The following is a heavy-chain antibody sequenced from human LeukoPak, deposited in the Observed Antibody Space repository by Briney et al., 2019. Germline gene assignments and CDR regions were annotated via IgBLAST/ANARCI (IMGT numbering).Heavy chain of an antibody. CDR2: ISGSGGST. J-gene: IGHJ4*02. CDR1: GLTFNTYV. Sequence: GGSLRLSCAASGLTFNTYVMNWVRQAPGKGLEWVSAISGSGGSTYYADSVKGRFTISRDKSKNTLYLQMNSLRAEDTAVYYCAKGELSDFDYWGRGTLVTVSS. CDR3: AKGELSDFDY. D-gene: IGHD1-26*01. V-gene: IGHV3-23*01.